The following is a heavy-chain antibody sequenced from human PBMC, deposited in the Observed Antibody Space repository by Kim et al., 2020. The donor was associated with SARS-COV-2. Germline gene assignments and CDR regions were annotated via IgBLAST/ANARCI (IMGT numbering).Heavy chain of an antibody. Sequence: LKSRVTISVDTSKNQFSLKLSSVTAADTAVYYCARHRRAAARPGWYFDLWGRGTLVTVSS. D-gene: IGHD6-6*01. V-gene: IGHV4-39*01. CDR3: ARHRRAAARPGWYFDL. J-gene: IGHJ2*01.